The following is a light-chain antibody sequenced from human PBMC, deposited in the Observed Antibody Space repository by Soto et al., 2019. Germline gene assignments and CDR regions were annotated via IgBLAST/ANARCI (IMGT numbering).Light chain of an antibody. J-gene: IGLJ2*01. CDR2: DVS. V-gene: IGLV2-14*01. CDR1: SSDIGDYNY. Sequence: QSVLTQPASVSGSPGQSIAISCTGSSSDIGDYNYVSWYQQHPGKAPKLIIYDVSNRPSGVSNRFSGSMSGNTASLTISGLQPEDEADYYCSSYTGSSTVVFGGGTKLTVL. CDR3: SSYTGSSTVV.